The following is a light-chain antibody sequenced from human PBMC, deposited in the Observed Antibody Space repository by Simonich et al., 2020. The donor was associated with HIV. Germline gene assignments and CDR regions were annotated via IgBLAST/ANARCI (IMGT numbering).Light chain of an antibody. Sequence: QSVLTQPPSVSGAPGQRVTISCTGSTSNSGAGYEVPRSQQLPETAPKLLIYGNNNRPSGVPDRFSGSKSGTSASLAISGLQAEDEADYYCQSYDSSLVLFGGGTKLTVI. CDR2: GNN. J-gene: IGLJ2*01. CDR1: TSNSGAGYE. V-gene: IGLV1-40*01. CDR3: QSYDSSLVL.